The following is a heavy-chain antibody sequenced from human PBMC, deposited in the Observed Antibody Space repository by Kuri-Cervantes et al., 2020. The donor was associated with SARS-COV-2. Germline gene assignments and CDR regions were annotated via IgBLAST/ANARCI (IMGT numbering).Heavy chain of an antibody. CDR2: ISYDGSNK. V-gene: IGHV3-30-3*01. J-gene: IGHJ3*02. CDR3: ARDRVVEAFDI. CDR1: GFTFSSYS. Sequence: GGSLRLSCAASGFTFSSYSMHWVRQAPGKGLEWVVVISYDGSNKYYADSVKGRFTISRDNSKNTLYLQMNSLRAVDTAVYYCARDRVVEAFDIWGQGTMVTVSS. D-gene: IGHD2-15*01.